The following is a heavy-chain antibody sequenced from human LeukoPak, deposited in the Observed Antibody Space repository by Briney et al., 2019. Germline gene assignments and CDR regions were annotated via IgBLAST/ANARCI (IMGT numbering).Heavy chain of an antibody. J-gene: IGHJ1*01. CDR1: GGSISSDDYY. V-gene: IGHV4-31*03. D-gene: IGHD3-22*01. Sequence: SETLSLTCTVSGGSISSDDYYWSWIRQHPGKGLEWRGYIYSSGSTYYSPSLKSRITISVDTSKNQFSLKLTSVTAADTAVYYCARVYYYSSGIDIQDWGQGTLVTVSS. CDR3: ARVYYYSSGIDIQD. CDR2: IYSSGST.